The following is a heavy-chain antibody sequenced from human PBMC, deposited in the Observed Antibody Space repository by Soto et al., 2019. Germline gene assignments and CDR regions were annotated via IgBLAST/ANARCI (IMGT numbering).Heavy chain of an antibody. J-gene: IGHJ4*02. D-gene: IGHD3-22*01. V-gene: IGHV3-15*07. CDR1: GFTFSNAW. Sequence: GGSLRLSCAASGFTFSNAWMNWVRQAPGKGLEWVGRIKSKTDGGTTDYAAPVKGRFTISRDDSKNTLYLQMNSLKTEDTAVYYCTTDDYYDSSGYQTYPYYFDYWGQGTLVTVSS. CDR2: IKSKTDGGTT. CDR3: TTDDYYDSSGYQTYPYYFDY.